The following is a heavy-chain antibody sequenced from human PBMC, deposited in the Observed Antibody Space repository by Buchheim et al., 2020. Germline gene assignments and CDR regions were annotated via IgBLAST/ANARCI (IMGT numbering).Heavy chain of an antibody. CDR2: IYHRGTT. CDR1: GDSISGSDEY. CDR3: ARGMNHYDSTPPWFDP. D-gene: IGHD3-22*01. V-gene: IGHV4-30-4*01. Sequence: QVQLQESGPGLVKPSETLSLTCTVSGDSISGSDEYWSWLRQPPGKGLEWIAYIYHRGTTYYNPSLGSPIVISVEPYKNHVSLRLSSVTAADTAVYYCARGMNHYDSTPPWFDPWGRGTL. J-gene: IGHJ5*02.